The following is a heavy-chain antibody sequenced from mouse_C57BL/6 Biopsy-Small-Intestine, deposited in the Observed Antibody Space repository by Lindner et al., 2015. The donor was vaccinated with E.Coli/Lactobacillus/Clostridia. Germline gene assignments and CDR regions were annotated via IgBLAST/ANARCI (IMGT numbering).Heavy chain of an antibody. Sequence: VQLQESGPELVKPGASVKISCKASGYAFSSYWMNWVKQRPGKGLEWIGQIYPGDGDTNYNGKFKGKATLTADKSSSTAYMQLSSLTSEDSAVYFCARRYYDYDAMDYWGQGTSVTVSS. CDR3: ARRYYDYDAMDY. CDR2: IYPGDGDT. CDR1: GYAFSSYW. D-gene: IGHD2-1*01. V-gene: IGHV1-80*01. J-gene: IGHJ4*01.